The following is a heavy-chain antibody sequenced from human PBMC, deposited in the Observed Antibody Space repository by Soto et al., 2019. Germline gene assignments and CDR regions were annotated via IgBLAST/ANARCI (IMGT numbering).Heavy chain of an antibody. CDR2: INHSGST. D-gene: IGHD3-10*01. CDR3: ARVPITMVRGVMGEYYYYYYGMDV. V-gene: IGHV4-34*01. J-gene: IGHJ6*02. Sequence: NPSETLSLTCAVYGGSFSGYYWSWIRQPPGKGLEWIGEINHSGSTNYNPSLKSRVTISVDTSKNQFSLKLSSVTAADTAVYYCARVPITMVRGVMGEYYYYYYGMDVWGQGTTVTVSS. CDR1: GGSFSGYY.